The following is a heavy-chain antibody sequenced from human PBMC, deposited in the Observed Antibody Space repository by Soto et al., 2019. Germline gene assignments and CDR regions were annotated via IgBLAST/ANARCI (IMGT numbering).Heavy chain of an antibody. V-gene: IGHV1-2*02. D-gene: IGHD3-3*01. CDR2: ISPESGVT. J-gene: IGHJ5*02. CDR1: GYTFTEYF. CDR3: ARATLIIRHITNLGEARPGVVEH. Sequence: QVQLVQSGAEVKMPGASVRVSCEASGYTFTEYFLHWVRQAPGQGLEWMGWISPESGVTNIAPNFEGRVTMTADTAITTAYMQLSGLRYDDTAVYYCARATLIIRHITNLGEARPGVVEHWGQGTLVSVSS.